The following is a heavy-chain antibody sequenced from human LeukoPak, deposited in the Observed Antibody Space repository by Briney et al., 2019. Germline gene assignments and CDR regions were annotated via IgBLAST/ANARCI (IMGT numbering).Heavy chain of an antibody. Sequence: ASVKVSCKASGYTFTGYYMHWVRQAPGQGLEWMGWINPNSGGTNYAQKFQGRVTMTRDTSISTAYMELSRLRSDDTAVYYCARNSIGYGSAKWAWFDPWGQGTLVTVSS. CDR1: GYTFTGYY. D-gene: IGHD6-19*01. J-gene: IGHJ5*02. CDR2: INPNSGGT. CDR3: ARNSIGYGSAKWAWFDP. V-gene: IGHV1-2*02.